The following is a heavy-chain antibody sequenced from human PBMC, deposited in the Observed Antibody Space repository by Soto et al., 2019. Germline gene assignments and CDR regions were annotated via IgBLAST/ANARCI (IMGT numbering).Heavy chain of an antibody. CDR2: IYSGGST. D-gene: IGHD5-18*01. Sequence: PGGSLRLSCAASGFTVSSNYMSWVRQAPGKGLEWVSVIYSGGSTYYADSVKGRFTISRDNSKNTLYLQMNSLRAEDTAVYYCARDLIQPRSYGMDVWGQGTTVTVSS. J-gene: IGHJ6*02. V-gene: IGHV3-53*01. CDR3: ARDLIQPRSYGMDV. CDR1: GFTVSSNY.